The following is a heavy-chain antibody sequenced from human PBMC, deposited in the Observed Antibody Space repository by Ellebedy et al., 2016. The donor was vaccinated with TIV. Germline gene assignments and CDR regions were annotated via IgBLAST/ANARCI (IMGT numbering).Heavy chain of an antibody. CDR3: ARVWFRSSSGGDY. D-gene: IGHD6-6*01. V-gene: IGHV1-2*02. J-gene: IGHJ4*02. CDR1: GYTFTGYY. CDR2: INPNSGGT. Sequence: APVKVSCXASGYTFTGYYMHWVRQAPGQGLEWMGWINPNSGGTNYAQKFQGRVTMTRDTSISTAYMELSRLRSDDTAVYYCARVWFRSSSGGDYWGQGTLVTVSS.